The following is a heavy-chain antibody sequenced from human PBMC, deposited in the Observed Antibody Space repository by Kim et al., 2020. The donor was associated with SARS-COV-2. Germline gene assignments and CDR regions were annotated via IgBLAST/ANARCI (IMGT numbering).Heavy chain of an antibody. CDR3: ARRGKSRRFDP. CDR1: GDSVSSTTYY. J-gene: IGHJ5*02. CDR2: INYSGTS. Sequence: SETLSLTCAVSGDSVSSTTYYWGWFSQPPGKGLEWIGSINYSGTSFYNPSLKSPVTISIDTSKNQFSLKVKSVTAADTAVYYCARRGKSRRFDPWGQG. V-gene: IGHV4-39*01.